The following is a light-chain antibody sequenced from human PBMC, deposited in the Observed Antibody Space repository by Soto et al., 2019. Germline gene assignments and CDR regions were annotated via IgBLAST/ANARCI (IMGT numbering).Light chain of an antibody. Sequence: DIQMTQSPSTLAASVGDRVTITCRASQSISTWLAWYQQKPGKAPKVLIYDASSLQSGVPSRFSGSGSGTDFTLTFSSLLPDDFATYYCQQYNTYSPTFSHEIEVDIK. CDR2: DAS. CDR3: QQYNTYSPT. J-gene: IGKJ1*01. V-gene: IGKV1-5*01. CDR1: QSISTW.